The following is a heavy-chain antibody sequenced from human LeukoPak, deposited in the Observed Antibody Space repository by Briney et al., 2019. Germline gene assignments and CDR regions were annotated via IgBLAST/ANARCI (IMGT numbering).Heavy chain of an antibody. Sequence: GGSLRLSGAASGFTFSNYGMTWVRQAPGKGLEWVSYISSSGSTIYYADSVKGRFTISRDNAKNSLYLQMNSLRAEDTAVYYCAELGITMIGGVWGKGTTVTISS. D-gene: IGHD3-10*02. CDR2: ISSSGSTI. CDR3: AELGITMIGGV. CDR1: GFTFSNYG. J-gene: IGHJ6*04. V-gene: IGHV3-48*03.